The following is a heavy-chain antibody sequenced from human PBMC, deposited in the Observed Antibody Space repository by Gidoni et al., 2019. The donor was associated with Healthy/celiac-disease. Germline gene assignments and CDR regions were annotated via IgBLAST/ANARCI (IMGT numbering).Heavy chain of an antibody. CDR1: GFTFSGSA. CDR3: TRPHYDILTGYYS. V-gene: IGHV3-73*02. CDR2: IRSKANSYAT. J-gene: IGHJ4*02. Sequence: EVQLVESGGGLVQPGGSLKLSSAASGFTFSGSAMHWVRQASGKGLEWVGRIRSKANSYATAYAASVKGRFTISRDDSKNTAYLQMNSLKTEDTAVYYCTRPHYDILTGYYSWGQGTLVTVSS. D-gene: IGHD3-9*01.